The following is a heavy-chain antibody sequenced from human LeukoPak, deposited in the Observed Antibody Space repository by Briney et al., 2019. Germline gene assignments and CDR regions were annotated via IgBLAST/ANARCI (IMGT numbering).Heavy chain of an antibody. CDR2: ISYDGSNK. J-gene: IGHJ4*02. Sequence: GGSLRLSCAASGFIFSNYGMHWVRQAPGKGLEWVAVISYDGSNKYYVDSVKGRFTISRDNSKNTLFLQMNSLRAEDTAVYYCAKGQRRHVDIVATIPFDYWGQGTLVTVSS. V-gene: IGHV3-30*18. D-gene: IGHD5-12*01. CDR1: GFIFSNYG. CDR3: AKGQRRHVDIVATIPFDY.